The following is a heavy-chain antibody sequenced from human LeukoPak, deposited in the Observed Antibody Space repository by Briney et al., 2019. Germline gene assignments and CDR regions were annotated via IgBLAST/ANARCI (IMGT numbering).Heavy chain of an antibody. CDR2: ISSSGSTI. J-gene: IGHJ3*02. V-gene: IGHV3-48*03. CDR3: GRDCGGGSCYGPYDVFNI. Sequence: GGSLRLSCAASGFTFSSYEMNWVRQAPGKGLEWVSYISSSGSTIYYADSVKGRFTISRDNAKNSLYLQMNSLRAEDTAVYYCGRDCGGGSCYGPYDVFNIWGKGQWSPSLQ. CDR1: GFTFSSYE. D-gene: IGHD2-15*01.